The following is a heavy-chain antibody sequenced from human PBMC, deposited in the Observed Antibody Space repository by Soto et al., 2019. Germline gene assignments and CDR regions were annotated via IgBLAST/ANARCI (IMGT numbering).Heavy chain of an antibody. CDR3: ARDGVAAGLYLDN. CDR1: GFIFRSYW. CDR2: INQDGSEK. D-gene: IGHD2-15*01. Sequence: GGSLRLSCAASGFIFRSYWMSWVRQAPGKGLEWVANINQDGSEKYYVDSVRGRFIISRDNAENSLYLQMNSLRAEDTALYYCARDGVAAGLYLDNWGQGTLVTVSS. V-gene: IGHV3-7*01. J-gene: IGHJ4*02.